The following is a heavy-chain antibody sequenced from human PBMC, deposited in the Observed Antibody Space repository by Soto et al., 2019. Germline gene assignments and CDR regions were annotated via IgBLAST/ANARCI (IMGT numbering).Heavy chain of an antibody. J-gene: IGHJ5*02. D-gene: IGHD4-17*01. Sequence: PSETLSLTCAVSGGSINTYYWSWVRQSPGKGLEWIGYIYYSGSTNYNPSLKSRVTISVDTSKNQFSLKLRSVTVADTAVYYCARGEYGDTNWFDPWGQGTLVTVSS. CDR1: GGSINTYY. CDR2: IYYSGST. V-gene: IGHV4-59*01. CDR3: ARGEYGDTNWFDP.